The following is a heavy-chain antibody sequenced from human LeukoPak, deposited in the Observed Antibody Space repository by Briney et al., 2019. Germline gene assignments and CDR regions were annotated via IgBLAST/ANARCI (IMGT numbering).Heavy chain of an antibody. Sequence: GGPLRLSCAASGSTFSSYWMSWVHQAPGKGLEWVANIKQDGSEKYYVDSVKGRFTISRDNAKNSLYLQMNSLRAEDTAVYYCARDLYCGGDCPWGQGTLVTVSS. D-gene: IGHD2-21*02. V-gene: IGHV3-7*01. CDR2: IKQDGSEK. CDR1: GSTFSSYW. J-gene: IGHJ5*02. CDR3: ARDLYCGGDCP.